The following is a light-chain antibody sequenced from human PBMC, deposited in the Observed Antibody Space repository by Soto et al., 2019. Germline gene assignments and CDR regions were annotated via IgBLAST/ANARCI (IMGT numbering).Light chain of an antibody. CDR3: MQGTHWPPYT. V-gene: IGKV2-30*01. CDR2: NVS. J-gene: IGKJ2*01. CDR1: RSLAYIDGNTY. Sequence: DVLMTQSPLSLPVTLGQPASISCWSSRSLAYIDGNTYLNWFQQRPGQSPRRLIYNVSNRDSGVTDRLSGSGSGTAFTLKISRVEAEDVAVYYCMQGTHWPPYTFGQGTKLEIK.